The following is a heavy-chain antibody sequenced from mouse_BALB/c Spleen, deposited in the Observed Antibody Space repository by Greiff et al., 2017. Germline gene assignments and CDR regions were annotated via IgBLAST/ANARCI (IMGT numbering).Heavy chain of an antibody. D-gene: IGHD1-1*01. J-gene: IGHJ4*01. V-gene: IGHV5-4*02. CDR2: ISDGGSYT. CDR1: GFTFSDYY. CDR3: AREYYYGSSGDYAMDY. Sequence: EVKLVESGGGLVKPGGSLKLSCAASGFTFSDYYMYWVRQTPEKRLEWVATISDGGSYTYYPDSVKGRFTISRDNAKNNLYLQMSSLKSEDTAMYYCAREYYYGSSGDYAMDYWGQGTSVTVSS.